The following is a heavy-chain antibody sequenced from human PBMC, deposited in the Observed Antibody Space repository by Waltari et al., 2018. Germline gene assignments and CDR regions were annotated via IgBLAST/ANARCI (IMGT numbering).Heavy chain of an antibody. V-gene: IGHV1-69*01. CDR1: GGTFSSYA. Sequence: QVQLVQSGAEVKKPGSSVKVSCKASGGTFSSYAISWVRQAPGQGLGWMGGIIPIFGTANYAQKFQGRVTITADESTSTAYMELSSLRSEDTAVYYCARACSSTSCYTLPKADAFDIWGQGTMVTVSS. CDR2: IIPIFGTA. CDR3: ARACSSTSCYTLPKADAFDI. D-gene: IGHD2-2*02. J-gene: IGHJ3*02.